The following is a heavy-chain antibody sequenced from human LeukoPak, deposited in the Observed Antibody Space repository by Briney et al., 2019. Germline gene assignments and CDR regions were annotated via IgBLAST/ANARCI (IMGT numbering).Heavy chain of an antibody. J-gene: IGHJ4*02. Sequence: PGGSLRLSCAASGFTFSDYSMNWVRQAPGKGLEWISYVGISSGNTKYADSVKGRFTISGDSAKNSVFLQMNGLRVEDTAVYYCARDHRCAFDNWGQGTLVTVSS. CDR1: GFTFSDYS. CDR2: VGISSGNT. V-gene: IGHV3-11*06. CDR3: ARDHRCAFDN. D-gene: IGHD2-15*01.